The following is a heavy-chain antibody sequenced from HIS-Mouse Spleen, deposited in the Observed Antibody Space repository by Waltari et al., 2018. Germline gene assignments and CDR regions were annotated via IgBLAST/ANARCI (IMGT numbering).Heavy chain of an antibody. CDR1: GFTFSSYA. CDR3: ARLRL. J-gene: IGHJ4*02. CDR2: ISYDGSNK. D-gene: IGHD6-19*01. V-gene: IGHV3-30-3*01. Sequence: QVQLVESGGGVVQPGRAVRLACAAVGFTFSSYARPWVRQAPGKGLEWVAVISYDGSNKYYADSVKGRFTISRDNSKNTLYLQMNSLRAEDTAVYYCARLRLWGQGTLVTVSS.